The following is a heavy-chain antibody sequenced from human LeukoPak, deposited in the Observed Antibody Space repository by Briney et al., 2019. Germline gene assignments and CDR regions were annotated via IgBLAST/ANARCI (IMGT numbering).Heavy chain of an antibody. CDR1: GGSINSGGYY. CDR3: ARDRNSGSYLDYYYYIDV. V-gene: IGHV4-31*03. D-gene: IGHD1-26*01. CDR2: IYYSGST. J-gene: IGHJ6*03. Sequence: PSETLSLTCTVSGGSINSGGYYWTWIRQHPGKGLEWIGYIYYSGSTYYNPSLKSRLTISLDMSKNQFSLRLSSVTAADTAVYYCARDRNSGSYLDYYYYIDVGGKGTTVTVSS.